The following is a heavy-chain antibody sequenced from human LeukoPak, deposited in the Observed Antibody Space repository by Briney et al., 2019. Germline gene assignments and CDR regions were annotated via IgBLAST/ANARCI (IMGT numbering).Heavy chain of an antibody. D-gene: IGHD1-14*01. CDR3: VREQEAPGFYFDC. J-gene: IGHJ4*02. Sequence: GGSMRLSCAASGFTSSNYWMHWVRQTPEKGLVWVSRINRDGSSTNYADSVKGRCTICRDKAEHTLYLKMDRLRADGTAVYYCVREQEAPGFYFDCGRQRNLVTV. V-gene: IGHV3-74*01. CDR2: INRDGSST. CDR1: GFTSSNYW.